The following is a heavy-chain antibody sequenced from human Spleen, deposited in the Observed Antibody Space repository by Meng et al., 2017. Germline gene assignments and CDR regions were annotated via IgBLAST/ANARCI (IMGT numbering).Heavy chain of an antibody. D-gene: IGHD4-23*01. J-gene: IGHJ4*02. Sequence: QLQLQESGSGLVKPSQTLSLTCAVSGGSISSGGFSWRWVRQPPGKGLEWIGYIYYSGSTSYNPSLKSRVTISVDTSKNQFSLKLSSVTAADTAVYYCARLTPAIDYWGQGTLVTSPQ. CDR2: IYYSGST. V-gene: IGHV4-30-2*05. CDR1: GGSISSGGFS. CDR3: ARLTPAIDY.